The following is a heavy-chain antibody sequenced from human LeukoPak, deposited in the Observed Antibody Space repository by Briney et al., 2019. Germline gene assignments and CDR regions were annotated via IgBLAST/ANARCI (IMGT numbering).Heavy chain of an antibody. J-gene: IGHJ6*02. CDR3: ARIYYYCYGMDV. CDR2: IYYSGST. V-gene: IGHV4-39*01. Sequence: SETLSLTCTVSGGSISSSSYYWGWIRQPPGKGLEWIGSIYYSGSTYYNPSLKSRVTISVDTSKNQFSLKLSSVTAADTAVYYCARIYYYCYGMDVWGQGTTVTVSS. CDR1: GGSISSSSYY.